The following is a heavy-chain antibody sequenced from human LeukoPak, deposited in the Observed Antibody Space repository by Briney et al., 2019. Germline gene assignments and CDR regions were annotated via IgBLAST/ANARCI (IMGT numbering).Heavy chain of an antibody. Sequence: GGSLRLSCAASGFTFSSYWMHWVRQAPGKGLVWVSRINSDGSSTSYADSVKGRFTISRDNAKNTLYLQMNSLRAEDTAVYYCAKDRYGDYYFDYWGQGTLVTVSS. D-gene: IGHD4-17*01. V-gene: IGHV3-74*01. CDR2: INSDGSST. CDR3: AKDRYGDYYFDY. CDR1: GFTFSSYW. J-gene: IGHJ4*02.